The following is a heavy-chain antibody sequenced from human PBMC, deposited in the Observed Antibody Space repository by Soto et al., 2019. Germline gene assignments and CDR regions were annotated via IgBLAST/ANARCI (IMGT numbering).Heavy chain of an antibody. Sequence: QVQLVQSGAEVKKPGSSVKVSCKASGGTFSSYAISWVRQAPGQGLEWMGGIIPIFGTANYAQKFQGRVTITADESTSTAYMELSSLRSEDTAVYYCASSPGEGDYYYYGMDVWGQGTTVTVSS. CDR3: ASSPGEGDYYYYGMDV. V-gene: IGHV1-69*01. J-gene: IGHJ6*02. CDR1: GGTFSSYA. CDR2: IIPIFGTA. D-gene: IGHD2-21*01.